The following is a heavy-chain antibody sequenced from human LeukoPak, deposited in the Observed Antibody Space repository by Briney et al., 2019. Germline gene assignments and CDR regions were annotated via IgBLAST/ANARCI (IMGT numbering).Heavy chain of an antibody. CDR3: ARHVDSLIRGDSGYFQH. CDR2: ISDTETH. Sequence: SETLSLTCAVSGASLSSSTYYWGWIRQTPGKGLECIGIISDTETHYYNPSLRSRVTISVDTSKNQLYLKMNSVTAADTAFYYCARHVDSLIRGDSGYFQHWGQGTQVTVSS. J-gene: IGHJ1*01. CDR1: GASLSSSTYY. V-gene: IGHV4-39*01. D-gene: IGHD3-10*01.